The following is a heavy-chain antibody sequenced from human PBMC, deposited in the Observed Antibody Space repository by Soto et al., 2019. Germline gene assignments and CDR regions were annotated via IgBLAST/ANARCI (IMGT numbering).Heavy chain of an antibody. J-gene: IGHJ6*02. CDR3: ARGGSVTMIVSVYYGMDV. V-gene: IGHV1-2*04. CDR2: INPNSGGT. CDR1: GYTISSYY. D-gene: IGHD3-22*01. Sequence: ASVKVSCKASGYTISSYYIHWVRQAPGQGLEWMGWINPNSGGTNYAQKFQGWVTMTRDTSISTAYMELSRLRSDDTAVYYCARGGSVTMIVSVYYGMDVWGQGTTVTVSS.